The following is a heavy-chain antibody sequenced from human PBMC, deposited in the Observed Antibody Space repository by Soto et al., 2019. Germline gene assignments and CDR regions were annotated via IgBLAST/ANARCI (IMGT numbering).Heavy chain of an antibody. V-gene: IGHV4-4*02. CDR2: IYHSGST. CDR1: GGSISSSNW. Sequence: SETLSLTCAVSGGSISSSNWWSWVRQPPGKGLEWIGEIYHSGSTNYNPSLKSRVTISVDKSKNQFSLKLSSVTAADTAVYYWARAGSSGWPNWFDPWGQGTLVTVSS. J-gene: IGHJ5*02. CDR3: ARAGSSGWPNWFDP. D-gene: IGHD6-19*01.